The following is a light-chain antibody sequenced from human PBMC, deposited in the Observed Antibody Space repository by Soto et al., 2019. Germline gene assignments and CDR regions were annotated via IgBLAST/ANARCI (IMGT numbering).Light chain of an antibody. V-gene: IGKV3-15*01. Sequence: EIVLTQSPGTLSLAPGERATLSCRASQSVDTNYLAWYQQKPCQAPRLLIYGASIRATGIPARFSGRGSGTEFTLTISSLQSEDFAVYYCQQYNNWPPITFGQGTRLEIK. J-gene: IGKJ5*01. CDR3: QQYNNWPPIT. CDR1: QSVDTN. CDR2: GAS.